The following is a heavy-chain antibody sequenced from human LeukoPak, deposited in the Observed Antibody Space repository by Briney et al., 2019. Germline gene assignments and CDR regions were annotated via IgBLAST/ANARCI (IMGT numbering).Heavy chain of an antibody. CDR1: GFIFRDNA. CDR3: AKFGGVYFSETIDM. J-gene: IGHJ3*02. V-gene: IGHV3-43*02. D-gene: IGHD3-16*01. Sequence: GGSLRLSCAASGFIFRDNAFHWVRQPPGKGLEWLSLISGDGGATYYADSVKGRFTISRDNSKSSLYLQMNSLRAEDTALYFCAKFGGVYFSETIDMWGQGTMVTVSS. CDR2: ISGDGGAT.